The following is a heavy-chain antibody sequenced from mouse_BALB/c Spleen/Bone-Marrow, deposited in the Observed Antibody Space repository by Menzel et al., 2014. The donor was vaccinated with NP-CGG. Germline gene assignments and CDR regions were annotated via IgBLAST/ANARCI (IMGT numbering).Heavy chain of an antibody. CDR2: IYPGDGDT. V-gene: IGHV1-87*01. CDR3: ARGWDLFAY. CDR1: GYTFTSYW. D-gene: IGHD4-1*01. J-gene: IGHJ3*01. Sequence: QVQLQQSGAELARPGASVKLSCKASGYTFTSYWMQWVKQRPGQGLEWIGAIYPGDGDTRYTQKFKGKATLTADKSSSTAYMQLSSLASEDSAVYYCARGWDLFAYWGQGTLVTVSA.